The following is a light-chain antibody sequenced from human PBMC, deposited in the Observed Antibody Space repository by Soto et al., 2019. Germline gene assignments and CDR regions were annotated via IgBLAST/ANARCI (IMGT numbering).Light chain of an antibody. CDR3: QQYDSSRT. CDR2: DVS. Sequence: DIQMTQSPSTLSASTGDRVTITCRASQNVSTYLAWYQHKSGRAPRLLIYDVSNLETGVPSRFSGTGSGTEFTLTITSLQADDFATYYCQQYDSSRTFGQGTKVEVK. CDR1: QNVSTY. V-gene: IGKV1-5*01. J-gene: IGKJ1*01.